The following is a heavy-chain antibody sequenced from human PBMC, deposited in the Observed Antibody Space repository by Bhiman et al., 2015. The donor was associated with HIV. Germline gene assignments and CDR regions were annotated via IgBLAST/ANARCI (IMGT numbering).Heavy chain of an antibody. V-gene: IGHV3-11*04. Sequence: QVQLVESGGGLVKSGGSLRLSCAASGFTFSDYYMSWIRQAPGRGLEWVSYISSSGSTIYYADSVKGRFTISRDNAKNSLSLQMNSLRAEDTAVYYCAKWGYDFWSGYYRAVDYWGQGTLVTVSS. J-gene: IGHJ4*02. CDR1: GFTFSDYY. D-gene: IGHD3-3*01. CDR3: AKWGYDFWSGYYRAVDY. CDR2: ISSSGSTI.